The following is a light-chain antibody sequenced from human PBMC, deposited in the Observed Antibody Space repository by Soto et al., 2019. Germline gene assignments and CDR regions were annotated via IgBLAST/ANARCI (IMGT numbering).Light chain of an antibody. CDR2: EVS. Sequence: QSVLTQPASVSGSPGQSITISCTGTSSDVGAYGYVSWYQQHPGKAPKLMIYEVSYRPSGVSNRFSGSKSGNAASLTISGLQAEDEADYYCSSYTTSSTVVFGGGTK. CDR1: SSDVGAYGY. V-gene: IGLV2-14*01. CDR3: SSYTTSSTVV. J-gene: IGLJ2*01.